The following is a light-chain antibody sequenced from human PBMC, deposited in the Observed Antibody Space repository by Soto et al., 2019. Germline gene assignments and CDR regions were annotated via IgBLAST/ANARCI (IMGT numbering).Light chain of an antibody. CDR3: RQTYSNSVT. CDR2: SAS. V-gene: IGKV1-39*01. Sequence: IPVTGSASSICASEGDRVTLTCLSSQNIDKYLHWYQQIPGKAPNLLIFSASILQSGGPSRFIGSGCGTEFTLTISGLQPEDFATYYCRQTYSNSVTFGQGTKVDI. J-gene: IGKJ1*01. CDR1: QNIDKY.